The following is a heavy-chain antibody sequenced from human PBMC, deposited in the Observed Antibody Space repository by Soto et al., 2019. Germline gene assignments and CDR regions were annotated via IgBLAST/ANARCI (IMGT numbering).Heavy chain of an antibody. D-gene: IGHD1-26*01. J-gene: IGHJ6*02. CDR2: TYYRSKWYN. Sequence: XQXLSLTCAISGDXVSSNSDAWNWIRQSPSRGLEWLGSTYYRSKWYNDYAVSVKSRITINPDTSKNQFSLQLNSVPTEDTAVYYCARDLVGALYGMDVWGQGTTGTVSS. CDR1: GDXVSSNSDA. CDR3: ARDLVGALYGMDV. V-gene: IGHV6-1*01.